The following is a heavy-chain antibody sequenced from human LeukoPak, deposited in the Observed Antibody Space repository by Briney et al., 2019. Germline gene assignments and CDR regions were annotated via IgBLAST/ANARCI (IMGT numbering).Heavy chain of an antibody. J-gene: IGHJ4*02. CDR3: ARDGCSGGSCYYFDY. V-gene: IGHV4-59*01. Sequence: SETLSLTCTVSGGSISNDDWSWIRQPPGKGLEWTGYIYYSGSTNYNPSLKSRVTISINTSKNQFSLKLSSVTAADTAVYYCARDGCSGGSCYYFDYWGQGTLVTVSS. CDR2: IYYSGST. D-gene: IGHD2-15*01. CDR1: GGSISNDD.